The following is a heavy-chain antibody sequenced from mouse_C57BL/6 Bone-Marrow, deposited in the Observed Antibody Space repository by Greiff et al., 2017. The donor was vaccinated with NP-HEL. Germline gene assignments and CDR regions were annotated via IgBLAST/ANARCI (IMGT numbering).Heavy chain of an antibody. CDR2: IYPGSGST. D-gene: IGHD2-1*01. CDR1: GYTFTSYW. J-gene: IGHJ3*01. V-gene: IGHV1-55*01. Sequence: QVQLQQPGAELVKPGASVKMSCKASGYTFTSYWITWVKQRPGQGLEWIGDIYPGSGSTNYNEKFKSKATLTVDTSSSTAYMQLSSLTSEDSAVYYCAREGGIYYGNYAWFAYWGQGTLVTVSA. CDR3: AREGGIYYGNYAWFAY.